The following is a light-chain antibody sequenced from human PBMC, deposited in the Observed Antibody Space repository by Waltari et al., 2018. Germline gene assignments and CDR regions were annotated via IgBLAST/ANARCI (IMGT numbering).Light chain of an antibody. V-gene: IGLV2-8*01. CDR2: EVT. J-gene: IGLJ1*01. CDR1: SRDVGGYDY. Sequence: HSALTQPPSASGSPGQSVTISCTGTSRDVGGYDYVSWYQQHPGKAPKLIISEVTKRPSGVPDRFSGSKSGNTASLTVSGLQADDEADYYCSSFAGSNNYVFGTGTKVTVL. CDR3: SSFAGSNNYV.